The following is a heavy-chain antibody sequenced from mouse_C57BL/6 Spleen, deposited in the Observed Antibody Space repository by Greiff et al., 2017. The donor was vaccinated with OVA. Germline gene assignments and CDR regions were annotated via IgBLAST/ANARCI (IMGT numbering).Heavy chain of an antibody. Sequence: EVKLVESVAELVRPGASVKLSCTASGFNIKNTYMHWVKQRPEQGLEWIGRIDPANGNTKYAPKFQGKATITADTSSNTAYLQLSSLTSEDTAIYYCARSYYSNPDWYFDVWGTGTTVTVSS. CDR3: ARSYYSNPDWYFDV. D-gene: IGHD2-5*01. CDR1: GFNIKNTY. CDR2: IDPANGNT. V-gene: IGHV14-3*01. J-gene: IGHJ1*03.